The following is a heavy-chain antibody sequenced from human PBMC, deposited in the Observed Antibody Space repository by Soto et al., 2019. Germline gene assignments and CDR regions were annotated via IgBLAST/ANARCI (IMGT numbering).Heavy chain of an antibody. Sequence: SETLSLTCSVYGGSFSTYYCSWIRQPPGKGLEWIGEISHSGGANYNPSLKSRVTMSLDTSKNQFSLKVNSVTAADTAVYYCARGRIPYSNYGLDWGQGTLVTVSS. D-gene: IGHD4-4*01. CDR1: GGSFSTYY. V-gene: IGHV4-34*01. CDR3: ARGRIPYSNYGLD. J-gene: IGHJ4*02. CDR2: ISHSGGA.